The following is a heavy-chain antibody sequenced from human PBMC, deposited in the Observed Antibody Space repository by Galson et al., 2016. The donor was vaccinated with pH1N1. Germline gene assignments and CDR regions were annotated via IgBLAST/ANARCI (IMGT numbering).Heavy chain of an antibody. Sequence: SETLSLTCTVSGDSITSFYWNWIRQPPGRGLEWIGYIYHSYHSGSTKYNPNLKSRVTMSVDTSKSHFSLNLSSVTAADTAVYYCARGDFVVGEGGYNGCDVWGQGTTVTVSS. D-gene: IGHD2-15*01. CDR1: GDSITSFY. V-gene: IGHV4-59*01. CDR3: ARGDFVVGEGGYNGCDV. J-gene: IGHJ6*02. CDR2: IYHSYHSGST.